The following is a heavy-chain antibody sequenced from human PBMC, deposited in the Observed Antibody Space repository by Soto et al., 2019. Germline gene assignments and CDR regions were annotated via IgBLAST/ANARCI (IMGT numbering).Heavy chain of an antibody. Sequence: PSETLCLTCTVSGGSISSYYWSWIRKPPGKGLEWIGYIYYSGSTNYNPSLKSRVTISRDNVKNTLSLQMNSLRPEDMAVYYCAKDHRGYSYGFSTDYWGQGTLVTVSS. V-gene: IGHV4-59*01. J-gene: IGHJ4*02. D-gene: IGHD5-18*01. CDR3: AKDHRGYSYGFSTDY. CDR1: GGSISSYY. CDR2: IYYSGST.